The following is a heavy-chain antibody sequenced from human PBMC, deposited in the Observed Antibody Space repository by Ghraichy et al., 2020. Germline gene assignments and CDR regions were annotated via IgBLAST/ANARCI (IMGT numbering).Heavy chain of an antibody. D-gene: IGHD6-13*01. V-gene: IGHV3-30*18. CDR3: ANANKAGTNDLAEFDY. CDR1: GFTFSSYG. Sequence: GESLNISCAAFGFTFSSYGIHWVRQAPGKGLEWVASISFDGSYKSYADSVKGRFTISRDNSKNTLYLQMNSLNAEDTAVYYCANANKAGTNDLAEFDYWGQGTLVTVSS. J-gene: IGHJ4*02. CDR2: ISFDGSYK.